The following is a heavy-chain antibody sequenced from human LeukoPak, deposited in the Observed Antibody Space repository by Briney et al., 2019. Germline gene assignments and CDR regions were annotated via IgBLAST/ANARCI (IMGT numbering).Heavy chain of an antibody. CDR2: IYYSGST. Sequence: SETLSLTCTVSGASIRSYYWSWIRQPPGKELQWIGNIYYSGSTNYNPSLKSRVTISADTSKNQFSLKLSSVTAADTAVYYCARDISDSSGYYRHFDYWGQGTLVTVSS. D-gene: IGHD3-22*01. J-gene: IGHJ4*02. CDR1: GASIRSYY. CDR3: ARDISDSSGYYRHFDY. V-gene: IGHV4-59*01.